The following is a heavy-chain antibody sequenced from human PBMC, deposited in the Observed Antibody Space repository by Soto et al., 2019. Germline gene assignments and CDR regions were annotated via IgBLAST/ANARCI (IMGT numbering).Heavy chain of an antibody. CDR2: INHSGST. CDR3: ARGYQAIVAVQAATYYYYGMDV. CDR1: GGSFSGYY. Sequence: PSETLSLTCTVYGGSFSGYYWSWIRQPPGKGLEWIGEINHSGSTNYNPSLKSRVTISVDTSKNQFSLKLSSVTAADTAVYYCARGYQAIVAVQAATYYYYGMDVWGQGTTVTVSS. V-gene: IGHV4-34*01. J-gene: IGHJ6*02. D-gene: IGHD2-2*01.